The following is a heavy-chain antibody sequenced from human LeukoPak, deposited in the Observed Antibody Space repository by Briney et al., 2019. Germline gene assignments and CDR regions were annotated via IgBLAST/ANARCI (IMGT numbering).Heavy chain of an antibody. CDR1: GFTFSDYY. Sequence: GGSLRLSCAASGFTFSDYYMSWIRQAPGKGLEWVSYISSSGTTIYYADSVKGRFTISRDNARNSLYLQMNSLRAEDTAVYFCARRRDSGSLQHFDYWGQGTLVTVSS. D-gene: IGHD1-26*01. J-gene: IGHJ4*02. CDR3: ARRRDSGSLQHFDY. CDR2: ISSSGTTI. V-gene: IGHV3-11*01.